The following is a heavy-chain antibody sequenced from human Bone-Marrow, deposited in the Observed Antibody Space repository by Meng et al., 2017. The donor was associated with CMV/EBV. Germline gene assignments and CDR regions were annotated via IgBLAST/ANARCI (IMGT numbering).Heavy chain of an antibody. Sequence: ASVKVSCKASGYTFFSYCIHWVRQAPGQGLEWMGMINPSDVSTNYARKFQGRVTMTRNTSISTAYMELSSLRSEDTAVYYCARGVGMVLLWFGGPDWFDPWGQGTLVTVSS. CDR3: ARGVGMVLLWFGGPDWFDP. CDR2: INPSDVST. V-gene: IGHV1-46*01. CDR1: GYTFFSYC. D-gene: IGHD3-10*01. J-gene: IGHJ5*02.